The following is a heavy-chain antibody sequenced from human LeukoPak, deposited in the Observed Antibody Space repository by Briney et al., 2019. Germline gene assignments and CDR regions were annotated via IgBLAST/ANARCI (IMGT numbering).Heavy chain of an antibody. CDR2: IIPIFGTA. Sequence: SVKVSCKASGGTFSSYAISWVRQAPGQGLEWMGGIIPIFGTANYAQKFQGRVTITADESTSTAYMELSSLRSEDTAVYYCASDKRDSSGYSYFDYWGQGTLVTVSS. D-gene: IGHD3-22*01. CDR3: ASDKRDSSGYSYFDY. J-gene: IGHJ4*02. V-gene: IGHV1-69*13. CDR1: GGTFSSYA.